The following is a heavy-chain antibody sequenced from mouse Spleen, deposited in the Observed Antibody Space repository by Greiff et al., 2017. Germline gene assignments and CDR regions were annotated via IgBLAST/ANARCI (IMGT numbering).Heavy chain of an antibody. J-gene: IGHJ1*01. D-gene: IGHD2-1*01. Sequence: EVQVVESGPGLVKPSQSLSLTCSVTGYSITSGYYWNWIRQFPGNKLEWMGYISYDGSNNYNPSLKNRISITRDTSKNQFFLKLNSVTTEDTATYYCARIYYGNYDWYFDVWGAGTTVTVSS. V-gene: IGHV3-6*01. CDR1: GYSITSGYY. CDR3: ARIYYGNYDWYFDV. CDR2: ISYDGSN.